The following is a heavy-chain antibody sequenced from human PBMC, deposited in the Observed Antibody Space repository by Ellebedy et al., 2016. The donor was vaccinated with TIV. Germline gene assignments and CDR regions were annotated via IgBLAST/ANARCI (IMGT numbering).Heavy chain of an antibody. V-gene: IGHV4-59*01. CDR3: ARDNYGSLDY. J-gene: IGHJ4*02. CDR2: NSDSGMT. Sequence: MPSETLSLTCTVSGGSISGYQWGWIRQPPGKGLEWIGYNSDSGMTNYDPSLKIRITILVDASKKQFSLNLTSVTAADTAVYYCARDNYGSLDYWGQGTLVTVSS. D-gene: IGHD1-26*01. CDR1: GGSISGYQ.